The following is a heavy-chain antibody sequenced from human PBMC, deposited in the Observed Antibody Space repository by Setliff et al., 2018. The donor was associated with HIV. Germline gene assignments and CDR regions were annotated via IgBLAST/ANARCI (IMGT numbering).Heavy chain of an antibody. V-gene: IGHV4-4*08. Sequence: PSETLSLTCTVSGVSGGSINNYQWSWIRQPPGKGLEWIGYIYTSGSTNYNPSLKSRVTMSVGTSKNQFSLNLNSVTATDTAVYYCAKRTFGSGRLDPWGQGTLVTVSS. J-gene: IGHJ5*02. CDR3: AKRTFGSGRLDP. CDR1: GGSINNYQ. D-gene: IGHD3-16*01. CDR2: IYTSGST.